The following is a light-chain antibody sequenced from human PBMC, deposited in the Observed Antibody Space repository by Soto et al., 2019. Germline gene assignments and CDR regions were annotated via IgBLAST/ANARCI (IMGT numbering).Light chain of an antibody. CDR1: QGVSSN. CDR3: QQYNNWPRT. J-gene: IGKJ1*01. V-gene: IGKV3-15*01. CDR2: GAS. Sequence: EIVLTQSPATLSVSPGERGTLSCRASQGVSSNLAWYQQKPDQAPRLLIYGASTRATGIPARFSGSGSGTEFTLTISSLQSEDFAVYYCQQYNNWPRTFGQGTKVEIK.